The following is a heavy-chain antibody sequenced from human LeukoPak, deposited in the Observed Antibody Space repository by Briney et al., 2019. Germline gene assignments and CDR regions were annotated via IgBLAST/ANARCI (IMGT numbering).Heavy chain of an antibody. CDR3: ARVPAYGGSSSNWFDP. J-gene: IGHJ5*02. CDR2: TYYRSKWYN. D-gene: IGHD6-13*01. CDR1: GDSFSSNSAA. Sequence: SQTLSLTCALSGDSFSSNSAAWNWIRQSPSRGLEWLGRTYYRSKWYNDYAVSVKSRITINPDTSKNQFSLQLNSVTPEDTAVYYCARVPAYGGSSSNWFDPWGRGTLVTVSS. V-gene: IGHV6-1*01.